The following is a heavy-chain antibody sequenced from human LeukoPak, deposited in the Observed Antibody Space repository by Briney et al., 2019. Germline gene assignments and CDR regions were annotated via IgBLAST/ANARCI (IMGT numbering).Heavy chain of an antibody. V-gene: IGHV1-69*05. CDR1: AGTFSSYA. D-gene: IGHD6-19*01. Sequence: SVQFFCSASAGTFSSYAISWGRRAPGQRREWLGGIIPIFGTANSSQKFQGRVTITTDESTSTAYMELSSLRSEDTAVYYCAREYYSSGWYIFDYWGQGTLVTVSS. CDR3: AREYYSSGWYIFDY. CDR2: IIPIFGTA. J-gene: IGHJ4*02.